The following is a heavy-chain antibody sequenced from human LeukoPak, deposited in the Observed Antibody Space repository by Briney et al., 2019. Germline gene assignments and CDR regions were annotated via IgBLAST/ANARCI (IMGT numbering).Heavy chain of an antibody. CDR2: ISGSGGST. V-gene: IGHV3-23*01. CDR1: GFTFSSYA. D-gene: IGHD6-19*01. J-gene: IGHJ4*02. Sequence: GGSLRLSCAASGFTFSSYAMSWVRQAPGKGLEWVPAISGSGGSTYYADSVKGRFTISRDNSKNTLYLQMNSLRAEDTAVYYCAKVVYSSGWSSFDYWGQGTLVTVSS. CDR3: AKVVYSSGWSSFDY.